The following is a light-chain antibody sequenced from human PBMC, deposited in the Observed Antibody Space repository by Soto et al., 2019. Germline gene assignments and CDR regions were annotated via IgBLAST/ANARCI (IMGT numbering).Light chain of an antibody. Sequence: DIQMTQSPSSLSASVGDRVTITCRTSPSINTYLNWYQQKPGKAPKLLIYGASSLQSGVPLRFSSSGSGTDFTLTITTLEPEDFATYYCQESYSFLWGTCGQGTKVEIK. CDR1: PSINTY. CDR2: GAS. J-gene: IGKJ1*01. V-gene: IGKV1-39*01. CDR3: QESYSFLWGT.